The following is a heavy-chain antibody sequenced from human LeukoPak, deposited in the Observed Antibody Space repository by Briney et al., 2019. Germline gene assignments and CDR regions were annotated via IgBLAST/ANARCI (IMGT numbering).Heavy chain of an antibody. D-gene: IGHD6-19*01. V-gene: IGHV4-39*01. CDR1: GASISTSGYY. CDR2: IYHSGGT. Sequence: PSETLSLTCTVSGASISTSGYYWGWIRQPPGKGLEWIGTIYHSGGTYYNPSLQSRVTISADTSKNQFSLKLTSVTAADTAVYYCARPAEQWLGNDAFDIWGRGTMVTVSS. J-gene: IGHJ3*02. CDR3: ARPAEQWLGNDAFDI.